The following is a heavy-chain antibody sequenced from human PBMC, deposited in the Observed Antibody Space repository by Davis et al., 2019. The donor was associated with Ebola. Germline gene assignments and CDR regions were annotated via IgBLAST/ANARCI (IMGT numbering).Heavy chain of an antibody. J-gene: IGHJ6*02. CDR2: ISYDGSNK. CDR3: ARALPDDYGLYYYGMDV. CDR1: GFTFSSYA. D-gene: IGHD4-17*01. Sequence: GESLKISCAASGFTFSSYAMHWVRQAPGKGLEWVAVISYDGSNKYYADSVKGRFTISRDNSKKTLYLQMNSLRAEDTAVYYCARALPDDYGLYYYGMDVWGQGTTVTVSS. V-gene: IGHV3-30*04.